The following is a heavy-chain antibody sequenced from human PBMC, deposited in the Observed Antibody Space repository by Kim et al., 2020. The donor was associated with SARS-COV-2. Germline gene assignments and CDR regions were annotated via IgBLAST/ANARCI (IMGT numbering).Heavy chain of an antibody. D-gene: IGHD3-10*01. CDR2: INHSGST. Sequence: SETLSLTCAVYGGSFSGYYWSWIRQPPGKGLEWIGEINHSGSTNYNPSLKSRVTISVDTSKNQFSLKLSSVTAADTAVYYCARLYYGSRSYPQRGYYYYGMDVWGQGTTVTVSS. CDR3: ARLYYGSRSYPQRGYYYYGMDV. J-gene: IGHJ6*02. CDR1: GGSFSGYY. V-gene: IGHV4-34*01.